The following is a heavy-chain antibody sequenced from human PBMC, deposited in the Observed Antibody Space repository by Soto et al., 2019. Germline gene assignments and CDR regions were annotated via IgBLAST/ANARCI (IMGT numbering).Heavy chain of an antibody. D-gene: IGHD3-10*01. CDR2: INHSGST. Sequence: SETLSLTCAVYGGSFSGYYWSWIRQPPGKGLEWIGEINHSGSTNYNPSLKSRVTISVDTSKNQFSLKLSSVTAADTAVYYCARVPKALYYRYCHYWGQGTLVTVS. V-gene: IGHV4-34*01. CDR1: GGSFSGYY. CDR3: ARVPKALYYRYCHY. J-gene: IGHJ1*01.